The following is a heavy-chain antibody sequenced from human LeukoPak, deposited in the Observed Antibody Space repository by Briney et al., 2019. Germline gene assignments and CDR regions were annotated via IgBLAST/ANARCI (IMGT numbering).Heavy chain of an antibody. Sequence: ASVKVSCKASGYTFTSYGISWVRQAPGQGVEWMGWISAYNGNTNYAQKLQGRVTMTTDTSTSTAYMELRSLRSDDTAVYYCARDKYYDILTGGTTNYYYYMDVWGKGTTVTISS. CDR1: GYTFTSYG. CDR2: ISAYNGNT. D-gene: IGHD3-9*01. V-gene: IGHV1-18*01. J-gene: IGHJ6*03. CDR3: ARDKYYDILTGGTTNYYYYMDV.